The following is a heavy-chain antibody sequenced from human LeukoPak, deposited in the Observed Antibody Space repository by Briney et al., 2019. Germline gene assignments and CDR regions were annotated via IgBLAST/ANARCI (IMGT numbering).Heavy chain of an antibody. CDR1: GFTFSNYW. Sequence: GGFLRLSCAASGFTFSNYWMSWVRQAPGKGLEWVANIKFDGSEKFYVDSVKGRFTISRDNAKNLLYLQMNSLRAEDTAVYFCARLSFWVFEIWGQGTMVAVSS. CDR2: IKFDGSEK. D-gene: IGHD3-16*01. V-gene: IGHV3-7*01. J-gene: IGHJ3*02. CDR3: ARLSFWVFEI.